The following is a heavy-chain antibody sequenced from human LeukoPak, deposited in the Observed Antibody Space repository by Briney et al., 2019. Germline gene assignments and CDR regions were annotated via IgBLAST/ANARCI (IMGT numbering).Heavy chain of an antibody. V-gene: IGHV3-30*02. D-gene: IGHD2-15*01. Sequence: GGSLRLSCAASGFTFSSYDMHWVRQAPGKGLLWQAFIRYDGSTKYYADSVKGRFTIARDNSKNTLYLQMNSLRAEDTAVYYCAKQKGYCSGGSCHPFDYWGQGTLVTVSS. CDR1: GFTFSSYD. CDR3: AKQKGYCSGGSCHPFDY. J-gene: IGHJ4*02. CDR2: IRYDGSTK.